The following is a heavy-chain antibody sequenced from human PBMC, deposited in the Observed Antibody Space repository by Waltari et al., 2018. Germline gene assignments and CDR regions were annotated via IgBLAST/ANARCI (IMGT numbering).Heavy chain of an antibody. Sequence: QLQLQESGPGLVKPSATLSLTCTVSGGSISSSSYYWGWIRQPPGKGLEWIGSIYYSGSTYYNPSLKSRVTISVDTSKNQFSLKLSSVTAADTAVYYCASGRELLFFDYWGQGTLVTVSS. D-gene: IGHD1-26*01. CDR1: GGSISSSSYY. CDR2: IYYSGST. V-gene: IGHV4-39*01. J-gene: IGHJ4*02. CDR3: ASGRELLFFDY.